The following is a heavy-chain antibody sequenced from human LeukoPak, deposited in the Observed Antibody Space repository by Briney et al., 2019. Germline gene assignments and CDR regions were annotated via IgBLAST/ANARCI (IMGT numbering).Heavy chain of an antibody. Sequence: SETLSLTCTVSGGSISSYYWSWIRQPPGKGLEWIGYIYYSGSTNYNPSLKSRVTISVDTSKNQFSLKLSSVTAADTAVYYCARRGYYGSGSYGAIYYYYGMDVWGQGTTVTVSS. CDR2: IYYSGST. V-gene: IGHV4-59*08. CDR1: GGSISSYY. CDR3: ARRGYYGSGSYGAIYYYYGMDV. J-gene: IGHJ6*02. D-gene: IGHD3-10*01.